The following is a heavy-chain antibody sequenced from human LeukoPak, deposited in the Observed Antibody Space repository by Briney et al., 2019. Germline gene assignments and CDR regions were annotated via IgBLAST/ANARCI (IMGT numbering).Heavy chain of an antibody. CDR3: VRVYIAVAGPVRYFDL. J-gene: IGHJ2*01. CDR1: GGAISSYY. CDR2: IYYSGST. V-gene: IGHV4-59*01. Sequence: SETLSLTCTVSGGAISSYYWSWIRQPPGKGLEWIGYIYYSGSTNYNPSLKSRVTISVDTSKNQFSLKLSSVTAADTAVYYCVRVYIAVAGPVRYFDLWGRGTLVTVSS. D-gene: IGHD6-19*01.